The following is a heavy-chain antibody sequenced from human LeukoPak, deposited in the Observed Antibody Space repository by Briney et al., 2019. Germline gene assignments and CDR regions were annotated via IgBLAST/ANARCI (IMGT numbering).Heavy chain of an antibody. V-gene: IGHV1-18*01. D-gene: IGHD3-22*01. CDR1: GYTFTSFG. Sequence: GASVKVSCKASGYTFTSFGIGWVRLAPGQGLEWMGWINGYNGDTSYAQRLQDRVTITTDTSTTTAYMELRSLRSDDTAVYYCARYYDSSGYRIFYFDYWGQGTLVTVSS. J-gene: IGHJ4*02. CDR3: ARYYDSSGYRIFYFDY. CDR2: INGYNGDT.